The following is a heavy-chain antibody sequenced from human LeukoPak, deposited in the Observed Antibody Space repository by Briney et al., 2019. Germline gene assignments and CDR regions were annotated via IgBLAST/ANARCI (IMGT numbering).Heavy chain of an antibody. J-gene: IGHJ4*02. V-gene: IGHV3-74*01. CDR3: VRGYSGSLLDY. CDR2: INSDGSTA. Sequence: GGSLRLSCAASGFTFSSYWMHWVRQAPGKGLVWVSRINSDGSTASYADSVKSRFTISRDNAKNTLSLQMSSLRAEDTAVYYCVRGYSGSLLDYWGQGTLVTVSS. D-gene: IGHD1-26*01. CDR1: GFTFSSYW.